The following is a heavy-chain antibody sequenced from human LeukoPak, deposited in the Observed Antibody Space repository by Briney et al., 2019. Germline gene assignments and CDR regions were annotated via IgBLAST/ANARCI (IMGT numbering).Heavy chain of an antibody. V-gene: IGHV3-23*01. CDR3: AKESYGSGSYYY. CDR2: ISGSGGST. D-gene: IGHD3-10*01. Sequence: GGSLRLSCAASGFTFSSYSMNWVRQAPGKGLEWVSAISGSGGSTYYADSVKGRFTISRDNSKNTLYLQMNSLRAEDTAVYYCAKESYGSGSYYYWGQGTLVTVSS. CDR1: GFTFSSYS. J-gene: IGHJ4*02.